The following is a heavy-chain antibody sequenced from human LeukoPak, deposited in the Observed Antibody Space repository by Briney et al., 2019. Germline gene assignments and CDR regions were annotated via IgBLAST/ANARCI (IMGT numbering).Heavy chain of an antibody. CDR3: ASPGGIVGATNGDDAFDI. Sequence: GASVKVSCKASGYTFTSYGISWVRQAPGQGLEWMGWISAYNGNTNYAQKLQGRVTMTTDTSTSTAYMELRSLRSEDTAVYYCASPGGIVGATNGDDAFDIWGQGTMVTVSS. J-gene: IGHJ3*02. CDR1: GYTFTSYG. CDR2: ISAYNGNT. D-gene: IGHD1-26*01. V-gene: IGHV1-18*01.